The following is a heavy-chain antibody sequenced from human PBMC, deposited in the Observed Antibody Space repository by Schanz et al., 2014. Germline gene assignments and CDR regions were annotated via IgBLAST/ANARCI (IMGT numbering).Heavy chain of an antibody. J-gene: IGHJ6*02. Sequence: QVQLQESGPGLVKPSQTLSLTCAVSGGSISSGGYSWSWIRQPPGKGLEWIGYIYYSGSTTYNPSLKSRVTISVDTSKNQFSLKLSSVTAADTAVYYCARDVGHYGMDVWGQGTTVTVSS. CDR3: ARDVGHYGMDV. CDR2: IYYSGST. CDR1: GGSISSGGYS. V-gene: IGHV4-30-4*07.